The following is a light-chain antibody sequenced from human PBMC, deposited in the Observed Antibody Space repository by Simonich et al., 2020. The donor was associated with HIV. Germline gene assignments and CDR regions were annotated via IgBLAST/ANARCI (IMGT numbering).Light chain of an antibody. J-gene: IGKJ1*01. CDR1: QGISSY. Sequence: IQLTQSPSFLSASVGDRVTITCRASQGISSYLAWYQQKPGKAPKLLIYAASRLESGVPSRFSGSGSGTDYTLTISSLQPEDFATYYCQQFYSTPQTFGQGTKVEVK. CDR3: QQFYSTPQT. V-gene: IGKV1-NL1*01. CDR2: AAS.